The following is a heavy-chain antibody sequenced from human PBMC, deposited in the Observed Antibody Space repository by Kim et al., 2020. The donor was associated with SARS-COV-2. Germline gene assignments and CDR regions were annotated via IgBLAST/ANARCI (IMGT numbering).Heavy chain of an antibody. CDR3: AKGGRGRWELLFDY. CDR2: IRESGGST. D-gene: IGHD1-26*01. V-gene: IGHV3-23*01. Sequence: GGSLRLSCAASGFTFSNYAMSWVRQAPGKGLEWVSGIRESGGSTDYADSVKGRFTISRDTSKNTLYLQMNSLRAEDTAVYYCAKGGRGRWELLFDYWGQG. CDR1: GFTFSNYA. J-gene: IGHJ4*02.